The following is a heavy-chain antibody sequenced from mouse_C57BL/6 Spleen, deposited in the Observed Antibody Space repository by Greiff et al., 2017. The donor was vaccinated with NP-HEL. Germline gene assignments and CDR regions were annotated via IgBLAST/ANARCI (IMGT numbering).Heavy chain of an antibody. V-gene: IGHV1-5*01. CDR3: TRERITTVETWFAY. Sequence: EVQLQQSGTVLARPGASVKMSCKTSGYTFTSYWMHWVKQRPGQGLEWIGAIYPGNSDTSYNQKFKGKAKLTAVTSASTAYMELSSLTNEDSAVYYCTRERITTVETWFAYWGQGTLVTVSA. CDR2: IYPGNSDT. CDR1: GYTFTSYW. D-gene: IGHD1-1*01. J-gene: IGHJ3*01.